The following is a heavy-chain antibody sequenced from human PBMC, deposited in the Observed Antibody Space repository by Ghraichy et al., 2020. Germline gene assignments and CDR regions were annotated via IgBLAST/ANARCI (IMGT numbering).Heavy chain of an antibody. CDR3: VRTDLSMAARRVNQFYFYMDV. J-gene: IGHJ6*03. D-gene: IGHD6-6*01. CDR2: VYYNGRT. CDR1: GGSISSFY. V-gene: IGHV4-59*08. Sequence: SETLSLTCTVSGGSISSFYWSWVRQSPGKGLEWVGYVYYNGRTKFNPSLKSRVDISVDTSKNQFSLKLSSVTAADTAVYYCVRTDLSMAARRVNQFYFYMDVWGKGTTVTVSS.